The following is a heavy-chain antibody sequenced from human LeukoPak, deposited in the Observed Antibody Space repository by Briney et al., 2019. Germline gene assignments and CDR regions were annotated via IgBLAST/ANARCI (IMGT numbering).Heavy chain of an antibody. CDR1: GFTFSSYN. J-gene: IGHJ4*02. Sequence: GGSLRLSCTASGFTFSSYNMNWVRQAPGKGLEWVSYISSSSSTIYYADSVKGRFTISRDNAKNSLYVQMNSLRDEDTAVYYCAREHSSSSGSVSDFWGQGILVTVSS. CDR2: ISSSSSTI. D-gene: IGHD6-6*01. V-gene: IGHV3-48*02. CDR3: AREHSSSSGSVSDF.